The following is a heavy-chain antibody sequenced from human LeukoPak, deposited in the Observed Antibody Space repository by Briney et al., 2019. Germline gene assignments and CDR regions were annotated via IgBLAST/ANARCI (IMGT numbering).Heavy chain of an antibody. V-gene: IGHV3-15*01. CDR3: TWLFNDY. CDR2: IKSKSDGGTA. J-gene: IGHJ4*02. D-gene: IGHD6-19*01. CDR1: GVTLTDAW. Sequence: PGGSLRLSCAASGVTLTDAWMTWVRQAPGKGLECVGRIKSKSDGGTADYAAPVEGRFTISRDDSKDTLYLQMNNLKTEDTAVYYCTWLFNDYRGQGTLVTVSS.